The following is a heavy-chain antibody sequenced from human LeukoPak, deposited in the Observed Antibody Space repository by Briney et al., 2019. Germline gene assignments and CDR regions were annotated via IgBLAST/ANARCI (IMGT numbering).Heavy chain of an antibody. CDR3: ARDLGEDTTMIFFDF. D-gene: IGHD5-18*01. V-gene: IGHV1-18*01. CDR2: SSAYNGNT. CDR1: GYTFTSFG. J-gene: IGHJ4*02. Sequence: ASVKVSCKASGYTFTSFGISWVRQAPGQGLEWMGWSSAYNGNTKYAQNVQGRVTMTADTSTDTAYMELRSLRSDGTAVYYCARDLGEDTTMIFFDFWGQGTLVTVSS.